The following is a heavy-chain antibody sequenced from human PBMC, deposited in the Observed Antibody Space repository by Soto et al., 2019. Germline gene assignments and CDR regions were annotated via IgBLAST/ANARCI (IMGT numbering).Heavy chain of an antibody. CDR1: GGTFSSYA. CDR2: IIPIFGTA. Sequence: GASVKVSCKASGGTFSSYAISWVRQAPGQGLEWMGGIIPIFGTASYAQKFQGRVTITADKSTSTAYMELSSLRSEDTAVYYCARHIAAALYYYYYYGMDVWGQGTTVTVSS. CDR3: ARHIAAALYYYYYYGMDV. J-gene: IGHJ6*02. D-gene: IGHD6-13*01. V-gene: IGHV1-69*06.